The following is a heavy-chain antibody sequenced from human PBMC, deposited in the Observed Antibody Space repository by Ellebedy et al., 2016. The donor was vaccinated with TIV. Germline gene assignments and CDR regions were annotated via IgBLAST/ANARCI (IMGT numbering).Heavy chain of an antibody. CDR2: INTGTGNT. D-gene: IGHD6-13*01. CDR3: ARLAAIGTLRLDY. V-gene: IGHV1-3*04. Sequence: AASVKVSCKASGYTFSTYSMHWLRQAPGQRPEWIGWINTGTGNTKYSQKLQGRVSFTRDTSASTAHMELSSLTSEDTAVYYCARLAAIGTLRLDYWGQGTLVTVSS. J-gene: IGHJ4*02. CDR1: GYTFSTYS.